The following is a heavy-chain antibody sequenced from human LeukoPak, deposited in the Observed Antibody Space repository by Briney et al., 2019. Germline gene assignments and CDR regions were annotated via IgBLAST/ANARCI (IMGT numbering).Heavy chain of an antibody. J-gene: IGHJ3*02. CDR1: GGSISSGDYY. Sequence: PSETLSLTCTVSGGSISSGDYYWSWIRQPQGKGREWSVYIYYSGSTYYNPSLKSRVTISVDTSKNQFSLKLSSVTAADTAVYYCAREAGSSGWYGNDAFDIWGQGTMVTVSS. CDR2: IYYSGST. D-gene: IGHD6-19*01. CDR3: AREAGSSGWYGNDAFDI. V-gene: IGHV4-30-4*08.